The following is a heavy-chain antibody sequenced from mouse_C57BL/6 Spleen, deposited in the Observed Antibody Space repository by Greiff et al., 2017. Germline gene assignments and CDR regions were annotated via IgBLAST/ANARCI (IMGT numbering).Heavy chain of an antibody. V-gene: IGHV1-52*01. CDR3: ARGNYGSSHWYFDV. Sequence: QVQLQQPGAELVRPGSSVKLSCKASGYTFTSYWMHWVKQRPIQGLEWIGNIDPSDSETHYNQKIKDKATLTVDKSSSTAYMQLSSLTSEDSAVYYCARGNYGSSHWYFDVWGTGTTVTVSS. CDR1: GYTFTSYW. D-gene: IGHD1-1*01. CDR2: IDPSDSET. J-gene: IGHJ1*03.